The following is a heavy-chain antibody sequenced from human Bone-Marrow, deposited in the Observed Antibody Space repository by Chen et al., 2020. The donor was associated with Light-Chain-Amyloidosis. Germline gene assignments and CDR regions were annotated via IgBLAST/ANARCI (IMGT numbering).Heavy chain of an antibody. Sequence: EVQLVESGGGLVKPVGSLRLSCAASGFTFNHYSMNWVRQAPGGGLEWVASISSRSIYIFYADSVRGRSTISRDNAKNSLYLQLNSLRAEDTAVYYCARDEDCTVTGCPRGGDDGFDSWGQGTMVTVSS. D-gene: IGHD2-8*02. CDR3: ARDEDCTVTGCPRGGDDGFDS. V-gene: IGHV3-21*01. J-gene: IGHJ3*01. CDR1: GFTFNHYS. CDR2: ISSRSIYI.